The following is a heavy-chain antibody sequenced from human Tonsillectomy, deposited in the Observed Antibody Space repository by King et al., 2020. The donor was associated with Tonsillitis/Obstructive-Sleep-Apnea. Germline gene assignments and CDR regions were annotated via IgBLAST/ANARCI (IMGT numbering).Heavy chain of an antibody. J-gene: IGHJ4*02. V-gene: IGHV3-30*18. Sequence: VQLVESGGGVVQPGRSLRLSCAGSGFTFSSYGMQWVRQAPGKGLEWVAVISHDGSNKYYADSVKGRFTISRDNSKNTLYLQMKSLRAEDTAVYYCAKDGDYWGQGTLVTVSS. CDR1: GFTFSSYG. CDR2: ISHDGSNK. CDR3: AKDGDY.